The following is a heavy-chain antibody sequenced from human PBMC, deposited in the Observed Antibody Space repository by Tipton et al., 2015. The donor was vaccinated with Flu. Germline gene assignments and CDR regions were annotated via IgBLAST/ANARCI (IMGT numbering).Heavy chain of an antibody. J-gene: IGHJ6*02. CDR1: GGSISSYY. CDR2: IYYSGST. CDR3: ARELNYGRDV. V-gene: IGHV4-59*01. Sequence: TLSLTCTVSGGSISSYYWSWIRQPPGKGLEWIGYIYYSGSTNYNPSLKSRVTISVDTSKNQFSLKLSSVTAADTAVYYCARELNYGRDVWGQGTTVTVSS.